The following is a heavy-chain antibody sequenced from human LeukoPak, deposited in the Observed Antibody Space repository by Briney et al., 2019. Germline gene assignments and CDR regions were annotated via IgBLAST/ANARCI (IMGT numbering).Heavy chain of an antibody. Sequence: GGSLRLSCAASGFTFSNAWMSWVRQAPGKGLEWVGRIKSKTDGGTTDYAAPVKGRSTISRDDSKNTLYLQMNSLKTEDTAVYYCTTDELRTITEILLWFGESGDFDYWGQGTLVTVSS. J-gene: IGHJ4*02. CDR3: TTDELRTITEILLWFGESGDFDY. CDR2: IKSKTDGGTT. V-gene: IGHV3-15*01. CDR1: GFTFSNAW. D-gene: IGHD3-10*01.